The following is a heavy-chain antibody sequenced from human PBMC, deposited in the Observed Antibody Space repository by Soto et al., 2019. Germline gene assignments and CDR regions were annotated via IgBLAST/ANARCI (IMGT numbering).Heavy chain of an antibody. J-gene: IGHJ5*01. CDR2: INRDGSST. Sequence: LSLTCAASGFTFRSYWMHWVRQAPGKGLVWVSRINRDGSSTSYADSVKGRLTISRDNAKNTLYLQKNRLRAEDTALCFCARDLRTAQMFDSWGQGTLVTVSS. CDR1: GFTFRSYW. D-gene: IGHD3-16*01. CDR3: ARDLRTAQMFDS. V-gene: IGHV3-74*01.